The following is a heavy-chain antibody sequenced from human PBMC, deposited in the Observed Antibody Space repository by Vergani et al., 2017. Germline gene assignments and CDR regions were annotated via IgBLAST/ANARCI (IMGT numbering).Heavy chain of an antibody. CDR1: GFTFSSYA. Sequence: QVQLVESGGGVVQPGRSLRLSCAASGFTFSSYAMHWVRQAPGKGLEWVAVISYDGSNKYYADSVKGRFTISRDNSKNTLYLQMNSLRAEDTAVYYCASQADYYDSSGYYPLDYGGQGTLVTVSS. D-gene: IGHD3-22*01. CDR3: ASQADYYDSSGYYPLDY. J-gene: IGHJ4*02. CDR2: ISYDGSNK. V-gene: IGHV3-30-3*01.